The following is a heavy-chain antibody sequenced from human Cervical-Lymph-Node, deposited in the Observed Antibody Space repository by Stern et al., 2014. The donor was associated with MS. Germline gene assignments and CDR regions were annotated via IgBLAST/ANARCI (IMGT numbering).Heavy chain of an antibody. CDR3: ARFSADFDN. V-gene: IGHV3-64*01. CDR2: ISSNGGSA. Sequence: VQLGQSGGGLVQPGGSLRLSCAASGFMFSNYAMHWVRQAPGKGLEYVSTISSNGGSAYYANSVKGRFTISRDNSKNTVYLQMGSLRAEDMAVYYCARFSADFDNWGQGNLVTVSS. CDR1: GFMFSNYA. J-gene: IGHJ4*02. D-gene: IGHD6-25*01.